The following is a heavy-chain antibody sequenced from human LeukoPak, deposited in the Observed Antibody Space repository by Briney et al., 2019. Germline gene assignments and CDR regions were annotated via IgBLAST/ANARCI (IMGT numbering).Heavy chain of an antibody. Sequence: GGPLRLSCAATGFTFSDYSMNWVRQAPGKGLERISYIGIDSGNTNYADSVKGRFTISGDKAKNSLYLQMNSLRVEDTAVYYCARDYKYAFDNWGQGTLVTVSS. D-gene: IGHD5-24*01. J-gene: IGHJ4*02. CDR3: ARDYKYAFDN. V-gene: IGHV3-48*01. CDR2: IGIDSGNT. CDR1: GFTFSDYS.